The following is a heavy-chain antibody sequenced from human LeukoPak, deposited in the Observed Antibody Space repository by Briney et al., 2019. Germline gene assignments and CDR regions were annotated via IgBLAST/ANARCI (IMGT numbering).Heavy chain of an antibody. Sequence: GGSLRLSCAASGFPFSSYGMSWARQAPGKGLEWASTINADGGSTFYADSVEGRFTISRDNSKNTLSLLLNSLRAEDTALYYCAILRGRVTPGDYWGQGTLVTVSS. J-gene: IGHJ4*02. V-gene: IGHV3-23*01. CDR1: GFPFSSYG. D-gene: IGHD3-10*01. CDR3: AILRGRVTPGDY. CDR2: INADGGST.